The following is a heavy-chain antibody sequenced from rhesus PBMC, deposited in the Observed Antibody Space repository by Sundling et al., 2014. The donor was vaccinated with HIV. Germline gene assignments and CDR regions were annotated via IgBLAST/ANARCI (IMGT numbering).Heavy chain of an antibody. V-gene: IGHV4-165*01. Sequence: QVQLQESGPGLVKPSETLSLTCAVSGGSVNNYYWSWIRQPPGKGLEYIGYIYGSTGSPYYNPSLKSRVTISRDTSKNQFSLKLSSVTAADTAVYFCATEGYGTGADYWGQGVLVTVSS. CDR3: ATEGYGTGADY. D-gene: IGHD4-29*01. CDR2: IYGSTGSP. CDR1: GGSVNNYY. J-gene: IGHJ4*01.